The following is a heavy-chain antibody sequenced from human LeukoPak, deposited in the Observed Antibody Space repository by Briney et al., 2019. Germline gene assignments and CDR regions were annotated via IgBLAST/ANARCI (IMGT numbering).Heavy chain of an antibody. Sequence: ASVKVSCKASGGTFSSYAISWVRQAPGQGLEWVGRITPTIDITDYTQTLQGRVTITADKSTNTAYMERSGLRPEDTAVYYCAKSDWLSRLIYKNGLDIWGQGTTVTVSS. CDR2: ITPTIDIT. CDR3: AKSDWLSRLIYKNGLDI. V-gene: IGHV1-69*04. J-gene: IGHJ6*02. D-gene: IGHD3/OR15-3a*01. CDR1: GGTFSSYA.